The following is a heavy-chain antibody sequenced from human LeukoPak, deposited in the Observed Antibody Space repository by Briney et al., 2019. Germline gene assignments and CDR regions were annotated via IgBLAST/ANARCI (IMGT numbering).Heavy chain of an antibody. J-gene: IGHJ5*02. CDR2: MNPNSGNT. CDR3: ARDCSGGSCYAWFDP. D-gene: IGHD2-15*01. CDR1: GYTFTSYD. Sequence: ASVKVSCKASGYTFTSYDINWVRQATGQGLEWMGWMNPNSGNTGYAQKFQGRVTMTRNTSISTAYMELSSLRPEDTAVYYCARDCSGGSCYAWFDPWGQGTLVTVSS. V-gene: IGHV1-8*01.